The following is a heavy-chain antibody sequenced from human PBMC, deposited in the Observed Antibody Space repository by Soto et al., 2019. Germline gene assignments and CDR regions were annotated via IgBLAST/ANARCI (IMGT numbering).Heavy chain of an antibody. J-gene: IGHJ6*02. CDR3: ASPSVDSNTGPYAMDV. CDR1: GYSFTSYW. D-gene: IGHD5-12*01. CDR2: IYPGDSDI. V-gene: IGHV5-51*01. Sequence: GESLKISCQGSGYSFTSYWIGWVRQMPGKGLEWMGIIYPGDSDIRYSPSFQGQVTISADKSTSTAYLQWSSLKASDTAMYYCASPSVDSNTGPYAMDVWGQGTTVTVSS.